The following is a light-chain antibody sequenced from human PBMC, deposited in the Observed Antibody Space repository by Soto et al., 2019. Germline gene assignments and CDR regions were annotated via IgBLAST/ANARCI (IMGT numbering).Light chain of an antibody. J-gene: IGKJ4*01. CDR3: QQYHDWPPLT. CDR2: DAT. Sequence: DIVMTQSPATLSESPGERVTLSCRASQYINSNLAWYQQKPGQPPRLLIYDATSRATGIPSRFCGSGSGTDFTLTIISLQSEDFAVYFCQQYHDWPPLTFGGGTKVEIK. CDR1: QYINSN. V-gene: IGKV3D-15*01.